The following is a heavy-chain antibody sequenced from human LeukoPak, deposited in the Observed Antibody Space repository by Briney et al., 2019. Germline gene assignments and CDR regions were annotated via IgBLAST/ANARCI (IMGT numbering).Heavy chain of an antibody. CDR3: ATPLTSKWSSSWYSGHFDY. D-gene: IGHD6-13*01. Sequence: GESLKISCVASGFSFSDYAMHWVRQVPGKGLEWVAVISADGRDKYYIDSVRGRFTISRDNSKTTVFLQMNSLEVEDTAVYYCATPLTSKWSSSWYSGHFDYWGQGALVTVPS. CDR2: ISADGRDK. V-gene: IGHV3-30*04. J-gene: IGHJ4*02. CDR1: GFSFSDYA.